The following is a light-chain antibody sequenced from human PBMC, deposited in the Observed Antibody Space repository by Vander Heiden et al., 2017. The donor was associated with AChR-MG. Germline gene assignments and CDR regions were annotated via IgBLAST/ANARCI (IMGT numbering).Light chain of an antibody. V-gene: IGKV1-5*03. Sequence: DIQMTQSPSTLSASVGDRVTITCRASQNINNWLAWYQQKPGKAPKLLIYTASDLETGVPSRFGGSGSGTKFTLSISSLQPDDFATYFCLHYKTYPYTFGQGTKLEIK. J-gene: IGKJ2*01. CDR3: LHYKTYPYT. CDR2: TAS. CDR1: QNINNW.